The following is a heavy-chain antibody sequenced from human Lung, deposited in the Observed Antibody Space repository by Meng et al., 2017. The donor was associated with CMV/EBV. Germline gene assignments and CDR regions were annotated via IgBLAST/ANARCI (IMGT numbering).Heavy chain of an antibody. D-gene: IGHD1-26*01. V-gene: IGHV3-48*03. J-gene: IGHJ3*01. CDR3: ARGSGSDYFGAFDV. CDR2: IDSPGTTV. CDR1: QFTFSRYE. Sequence: GESXKISCAASQFTFSRYEMNWVRQAPGKGLEWISNIDSPGTTVYYADSVRGRFTISRDNAKNLLFLQMNSLRVDDTAVYYCARGSGSDYFGAFDVWGQGTXVTV.